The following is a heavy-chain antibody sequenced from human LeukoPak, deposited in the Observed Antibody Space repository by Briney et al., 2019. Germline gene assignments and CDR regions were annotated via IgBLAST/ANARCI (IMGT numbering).Heavy chain of an antibody. J-gene: IGHJ5*02. Sequence: GRSLRLSCAASGFTFSSYGMHWVRQAPGKGLEWVAVISYDGSNKYYADSVKGRFTISRDNSKNTLYLQMNSLRAEDTAVYYCARPTRPTVVTGNWFDPWGQGTLVTVSS. CDR1: GFTFSSYG. CDR3: ARPTRPTVVTGNWFDP. D-gene: IGHD4-23*01. CDR2: ISYDGSNK. V-gene: IGHV3-30*03.